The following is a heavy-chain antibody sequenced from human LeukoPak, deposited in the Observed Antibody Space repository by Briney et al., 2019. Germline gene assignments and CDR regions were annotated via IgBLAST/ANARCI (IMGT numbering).Heavy chain of an antibody. D-gene: IGHD6-19*01. CDR2: IYYSGST. V-gene: IGHV4-59*01. CDR3: ARDAAGAEPSWFDP. Sequence: SETLSLTCTVSGGSISSYYWSWIRQPPGKGLEWIGYIYYSGSTNYNPSLKSRVTISVDTSKNQFSLKLSSVTAADTAVYYCARDAAGAEPSWFDPWGQGTLVTVSS. CDR1: GGSISSYY. J-gene: IGHJ5*02.